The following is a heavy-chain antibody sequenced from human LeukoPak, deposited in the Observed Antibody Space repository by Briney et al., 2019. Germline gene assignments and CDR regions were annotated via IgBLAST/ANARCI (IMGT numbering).Heavy chain of an antibody. V-gene: IGHV3-23*01. CDR1: GFTFSSYA. Sequence: PGGSLRLSCAASGFTFSSYAMSWVRQAPGKGLEWVSVISGSGGSTYYADSVKGRFTISRDNSKNTLYPQMNSLRAEDTAVYYCAKAVAGTWYYFDYWGQGTLVTVSS. CDR3: AKAVAGTWYYFDY. J-gene: IGHJ4*02. CDR2: ISGSGGST. D-gene: IGHD6-19*01.